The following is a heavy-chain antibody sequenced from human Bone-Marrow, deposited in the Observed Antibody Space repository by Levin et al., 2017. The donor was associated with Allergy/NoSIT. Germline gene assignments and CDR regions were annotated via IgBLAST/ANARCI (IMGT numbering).Heavy chain of an antibody. J-gene: IGHJ4*02. V-gene: IGHV3-30-3*01. D-gene: IGHD6-6*01. CDR2: LSYGGSEE. CDR1: GFTFNTYA. CDR3: ARGYSSSSLFDY. Sequence: GGSLRLSCAASGFTFNTYAMHWVRQAPGKGLEWVAGLSYGGSEEFYADSVKGRFTISRDNSKDTLYLQLNSLRADDTAVFYCARGYSSSSLFDYWGRGTLVTVSS.